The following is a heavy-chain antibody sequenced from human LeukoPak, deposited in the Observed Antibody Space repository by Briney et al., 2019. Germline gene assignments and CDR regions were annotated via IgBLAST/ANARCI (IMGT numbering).Heavy chain of an antibody. Sequence: GGSLRLSCAASGFTFTNFAMNWVRQAPGKGLEWVSSISESGDDTAYADSVKGRFTISRDNSRNTLYLQMISLRAEDTAVYYCAKQFVDVWGQGPWSPSPQ. J-gene: IGHJ5*02. CDR3: AKQFVDV. V-gene: IGHV3-23*01. CDR2: ISESGDDT. CDR1: GFTFTNFA. D-gene: IGHD5-24*01.